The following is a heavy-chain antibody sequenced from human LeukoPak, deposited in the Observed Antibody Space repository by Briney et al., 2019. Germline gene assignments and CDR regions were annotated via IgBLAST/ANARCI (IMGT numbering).Heavy chain of an antibody. V-gene: IGHV3-7*05. J-gene: IGHJ3*02. CDR1: GFTFSSHW. Sequence: GGSLRLSCAASGFTFSSHWMNWVRQAPGKGLEWVANIKEDGSEKYYVDSVKGRFTISRDNAKNTLCLQMDSLRVEDTAVYYCARDWPSGWQQLPDYDAVDIWGQGTMVTVSS. D-gene: IGHD6-13*01. CDR3: ARDWPSGWQQLPDYDAVDI. CDR2: IKEDGSEK.